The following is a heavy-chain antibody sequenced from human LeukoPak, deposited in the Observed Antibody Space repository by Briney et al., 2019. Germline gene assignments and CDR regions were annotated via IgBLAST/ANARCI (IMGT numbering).Heavy chain of an antibody. CDR1: GFTFSSYN. CDR2: ISSSSSYI. V-gene: IGHV3-21*01. CDR3: ARDVEGNPVRGDLFDY. D-gene: IGHD3-10*01. J-gene: IGHJ4*02. Sequence: PGGSLRLSCAASGFTFSSYNMIWVRQAPGQGLEWVSSISSSSSYIYYADSVKGRFTISRDNAKNSLYLQMNSLRAEDTAVYYCARDVEGNPVRGDLFDYWGQGTLVTVSS.